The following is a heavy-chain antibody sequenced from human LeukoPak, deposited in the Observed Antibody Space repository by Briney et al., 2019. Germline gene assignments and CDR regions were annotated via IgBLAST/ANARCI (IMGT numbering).Heavy chain of an antibody. CDR3: ARGVYCTNGVCFEKTSNFDY. CDR1: GGSISSSSYY. CDR2: IYYSGST. Sequence: PSETLSLTCTVSGGSISSSSYYWGWIRQPPGKGLEWIGSIYYSGSTNYNPSLKSRVTISVDTSKNQFSLKLSSVTAADTAVYYCARGVYCTNGVCFEKTSNFDYWGQGTLVTVSS. D-gene: IGHD2-8*01. J-gene: IGHJ4*02. V-gene: IGHV4-39*07.